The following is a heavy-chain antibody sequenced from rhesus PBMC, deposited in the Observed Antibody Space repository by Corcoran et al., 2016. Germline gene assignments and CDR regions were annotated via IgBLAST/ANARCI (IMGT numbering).Heavy chain of an antibody. CDR3: ARPFDY. CDR2: IYGSCGST. J-gene: IGHJ4*01. CDR1: GGSVSSSKW. V-gene: IGHV4-93*01. Sequence: QVQLQESGPAVVKPSETLSLTCGVSGGSVSSSKWWSWIRQSPGKGLDWIGAIYGSCGSTEYHPYLKTRVTSSKDTSKHQSSLMLSSVTAADTAMYDGARPFDYWGQGVLVTVSS.